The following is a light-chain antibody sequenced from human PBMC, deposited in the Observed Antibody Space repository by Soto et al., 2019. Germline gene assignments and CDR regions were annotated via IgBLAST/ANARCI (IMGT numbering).Light chain of an antibody. CDR3: QQSDSTPWT. V-gene: IGKV1-39*01. CDR2: AAS. Sequence: DIQMTQSPYSLSAAVGDRVTIACRASQNISSYLNWYQQKPGKAPKLLIYAASSLQSGVPSRFSGSGSGTDFTLTISSLQPEDFATYYCQQSDSTPWTFGQGTKVEIK. CDR1: QNISSY. J-gene: IGKJ1*01.